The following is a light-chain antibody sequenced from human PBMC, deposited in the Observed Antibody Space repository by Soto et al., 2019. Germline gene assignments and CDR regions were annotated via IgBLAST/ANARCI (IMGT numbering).Light chain of an antibody. CDR2: DVY. V-gene: IGLV2-11*01. J-gene: IGLJ1*01. Sequence: QSALTQPRSVSGSPGQSVTISCTGTSGDVGGYNFVSWYQHHPGKAPKPIIYDVYKRPSGVPDRFSASKSGNTASLTISGLQAEDEADYYCCSYAGTYSYVFGPGTKVTVL. CDR1: SGDVGGYNF. CDR3: CSYAGTYSYV.